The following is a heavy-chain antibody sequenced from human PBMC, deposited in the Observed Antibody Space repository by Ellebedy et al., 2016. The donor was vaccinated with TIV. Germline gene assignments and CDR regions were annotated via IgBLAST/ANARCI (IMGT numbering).Heavy chain of an antibody. V-gene: IGHV4-39*01. CDR1: DGSISNGIYH. CDR3: ARLINGSPGDY. Sequence: MPSETLSLTCTVSDGSISNGIYHWGWIRQPPGKGLEWIGSIYYLGNTYYNPSLRSRVTISVDTSKNQFSLKVTSVTAADTAVYYCARLINGSPGDYWGQGTLITVSS. CDR2: IYYLGNT. J-gene: IGHJ4*02. D-gene: IGHD1-26*01.